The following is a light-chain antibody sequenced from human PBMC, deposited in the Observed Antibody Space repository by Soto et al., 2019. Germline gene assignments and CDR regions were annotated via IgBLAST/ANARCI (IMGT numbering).Light chain of an antibody. V-gene: IGLV2-14*01. CDR1: KNDIGVYDF. CDR3: TSYTTSITLYV. Sequence: QSALTQPPSASGSPGQSVTISCTGTKNDIGVYDFVSWYQHHPGKAPRLMIYEVSNRPSGVSNRFSGSKSGNTASLTISGLQAEDEADYYCTSYTTSITLYVFGTGTKVTVL. J-gene: IGLJ1*01. CDR2: EVS.